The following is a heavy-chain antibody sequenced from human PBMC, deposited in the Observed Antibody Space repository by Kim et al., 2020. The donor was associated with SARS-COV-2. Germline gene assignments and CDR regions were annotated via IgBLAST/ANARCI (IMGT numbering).Heavy chain of an antibody. J-gene: IGHJ6*02. V-gene: IGHV4-39*01. D-gene: IGHD7-27*01. CDR3: ARHLGRGGYYYYGMDV. CDR1: GGSISSSSYY. Sequence: SETLSLTCTVSGGSISSSSYYWGWIRQPPGKGLEWIGSIYYSGSTYYNPSLKSRVTISVDTSKNQFSLKLSSVTAADTAVYYCARHLGRGGYYYYGMDVWGQGTTVTVSS. CDR2: IYYSGST.